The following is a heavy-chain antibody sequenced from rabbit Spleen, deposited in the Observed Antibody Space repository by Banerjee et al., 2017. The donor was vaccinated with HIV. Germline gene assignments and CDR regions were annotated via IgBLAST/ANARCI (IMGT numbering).Heavy chain of an antibody. J-gene: IGHJ4*01. CDR3: ARDLVAVIGWNFNL. V-gene: IGHV1S45*01. CDR1: GLDFSSSYW. CDR2: INTITGKT. Sequence: QEQLEESGGDLVKPEGSLTLTCKASGLDFSSSYWICWVRQAPGKGLEWIGCINTITGKTVYATWAKGRSTISKTSSTTVTLQVTSPTAADTATYFCARDLVAVIGWNFNLWGPGTLVTVS. D-gene: IGHD1-1*01.